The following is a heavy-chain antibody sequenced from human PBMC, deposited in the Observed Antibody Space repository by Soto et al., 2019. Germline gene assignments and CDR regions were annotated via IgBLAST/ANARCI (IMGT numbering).Heavy chain of an antibody. CDR1: GGSVSSGSYY. CDR3: ARLWFGDYYYYGMDV. CDR2: IYYSGST. V-gene: IGHV4-61*01. D-gene: IGHD3-10*01. J-gene: IGHJ6*02. Sequence: QVQLQESGPGLVKPSETLSLTCTVSGGSVSSGSYYWSWIRQPPGKGLEWIGYIYYSGSTNYNPSLKSRVTISVDTSKNQFSLTLSSVTAADTAVYYCARLWFGDYYYYGMDVWGQGTTVTVSS.